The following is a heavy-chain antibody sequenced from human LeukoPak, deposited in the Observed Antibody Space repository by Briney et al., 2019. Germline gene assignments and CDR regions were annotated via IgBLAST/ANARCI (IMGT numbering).Heavy chain of an antibody. D-gene: IGHD5-18*01. Sequence: PGGSLRLSCAASGXSFSSYSMNWVRQAPGKGLEWVSSISSTSSYIRYPDSVMGRFTISRDNAKNSLYLQMSSLRAEDTAVYYCARGVDTAMAIDYWGQGTLVTVSS. V-gene: IGHV3-21*01. CDR3: ARGVDTAMAIDY. J-gene: IGHJ4*02. CDR1: GXSFSSYS. CDR2: ISSTSSYI.